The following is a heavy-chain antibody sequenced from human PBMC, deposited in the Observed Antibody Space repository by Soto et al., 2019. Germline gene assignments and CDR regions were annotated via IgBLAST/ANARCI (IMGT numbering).Heavy chain of an antibody. CDR2: IDWDDDK. CDR1: GFSLSTSGMC. CDR3: ARIQYYYDSSGYYYPVYFDY. V-gene: IGHV2-70*01. J-gene: IGHJ4*02. D-gene: IGHD3-22*01. Sequence: GPTLVNPTQTLTLTCTFSGFSLSTSGMCVSWIRQPPGKALEWLALIDWDDDKYYSTSLKTRLTISKDTSKNQVVLTMTNMDPVDTATYYCARIQYYYDSSGYYYPVYFDYRGQGTLVTVSS.